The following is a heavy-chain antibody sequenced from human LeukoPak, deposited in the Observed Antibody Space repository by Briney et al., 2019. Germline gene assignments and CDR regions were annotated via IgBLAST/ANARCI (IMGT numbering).Heavy chain of an antibody. CDR1: GFTFSSYA. CDR3: AKDQRDIVVVVAATTVAGWFDP. CDR2: ISGSGGST. J-gene: IGHJ5*02. V-gene: IGHV3-23*01. D-gene: IGHD2-15*01. Sequence: GGSLRLSRAASGFTFSSYAMSWVRQAPGKGLEWVSAISGSGGSTYYADSVKGRFTISRDNSKNTLYLQMNSLRAEDTAVYYCAKDQRDIVVVVAATTVAGWFDPWGQGTLVTVSS.